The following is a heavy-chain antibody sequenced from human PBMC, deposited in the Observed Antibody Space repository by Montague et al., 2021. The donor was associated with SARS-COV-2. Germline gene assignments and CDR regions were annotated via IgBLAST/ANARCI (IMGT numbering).Heavy chain of an antibody. CDR1: GFNFNIYA. J-gene: IGHJ4*02. CDR3: AKTRSTGLGWRFFDS. CDR2: ISGSGGTA. D-gene: IGHD4-23*01. V-gene: IGHV3-23*01. Sequence: SLRLSCAASGFNFNIYAMSWVRQAPGKGLEWTADISGSGGTADYGDAVKGRFTISRDNSKNTLFLQMDSLRAEDTAVYYCAKTRSTGLGWRFFDSWGQGTRVTVSS.